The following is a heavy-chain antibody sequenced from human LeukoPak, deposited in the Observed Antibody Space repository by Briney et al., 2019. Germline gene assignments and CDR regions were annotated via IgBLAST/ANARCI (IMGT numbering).Heavy chain of an antibody. CDR2: IYADGSS. Sequence: SQTLSLTCTVSGGSVSSDNSYWHWIRQPAGKGLEWIGRIYADGSSTYNPSLKSRVTISVDTSKNQFSLRLTSMTAADTAVYYCARGYYYRRWGQGTLVTVSS. D-gene: IGHD3-10*01. CDR3: ARGYYYRR. V-gene: IGHV4-61*02. CDR1: GGSVSSDNSY. J-gene: IGHJ4*02.